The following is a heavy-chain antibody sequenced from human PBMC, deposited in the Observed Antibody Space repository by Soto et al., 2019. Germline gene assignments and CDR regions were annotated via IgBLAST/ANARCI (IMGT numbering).Heavy chain of an antibody. Sequence: GGSLRVSCAASGFTFSDSYMIWIRQAPGKGLEWVSYISGGLSYINYADSVKGRFTISRDNAKNSLYLQMNSLRVEDTAVYYCARGENMAAVVDYWGHVPQVPVSS. CDR3: ARGENMAAVVDY. CDR2: ISGGLSYI. V-gene: IGHV3-11*06. D-gene: IGHD6-13*01. CDR1: GFTFSDSY. J-gene: IGHJ4*01.